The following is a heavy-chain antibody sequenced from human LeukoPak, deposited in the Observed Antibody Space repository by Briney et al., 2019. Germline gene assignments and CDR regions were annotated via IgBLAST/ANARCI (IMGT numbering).Heavy chain of an antibody. V-gene: IGHV4-61*02. J-gene: IGHJ4*02. CDR2: IYADGSS. D-gene: IGHD3-10*01. CDR1: GGSVSSDNSY. CDR3: ARGYYYRG. Sequence: SETLSLTCTVSGGSVSSDNSYWNWIRQPAGKGLEWIGRIYADGSSTYNPSLRSRVTISVDSSKNQFSLRLTSMTAADTAVYYCARGYYYRGWGQGTLVTVPS.